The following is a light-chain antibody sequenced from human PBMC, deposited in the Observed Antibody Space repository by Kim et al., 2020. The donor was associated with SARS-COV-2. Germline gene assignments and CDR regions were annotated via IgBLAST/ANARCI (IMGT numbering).Light chain of an antibody. Sequence: GTVTLTCASGTGAVNSGYYPNWFQQKPGQAPRALIYSTNYRHSWTPARCSGSLLGGKAALTLSGVQPEDEAEYYCLLYFGGAQWGIFGGGTQLAVL. V-gene: IGLV7-43*01. CDR2: STN. J-gene: IGLJ2*01. CDR1: TGAVNSGYY. CDR3: LLYFGGAQWGI.